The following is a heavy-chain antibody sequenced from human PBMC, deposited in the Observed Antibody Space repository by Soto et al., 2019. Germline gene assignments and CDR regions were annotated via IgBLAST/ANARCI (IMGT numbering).Heavy chain of an antibody. CDR2: ISGSGGST. V-gene: IGHV3-23*01. J-gene: IGHJ4*02. CDR3: AKGRDYSGYERYFDY. D-gene: IGHD5-12*01. CDR1: GFTFSSYA. Sequence: PGGSLRLSCAASGFTFSSYAMSWVRQAPGKGLEWVSAISGSGGSTYYADSVKGRFTISRDNSKNTLYLQMNSLRAEDTAVYYCAKGRDYSGYERYFDYWGQGTLVTVSS.